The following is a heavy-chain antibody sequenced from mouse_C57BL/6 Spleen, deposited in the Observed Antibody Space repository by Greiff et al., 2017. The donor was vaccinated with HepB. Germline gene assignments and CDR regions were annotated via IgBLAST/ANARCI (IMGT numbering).Heavy chain of an antibody. J-gene: IGHJ4*01. CDR3: ARGGYYQYYYAMDY. Sequence: QVHVKQPGTELVKPGASVKLSCKASGYTFTSYWMHWVKQRPGQGLEWIGNINPSNGGTNYNEKFKSKATLTVDKSSSTAYMQLSSLTSEDSAVYYCARGGYYQYYYAMDYWGQGTSVTVSS. CDR1: GYTFTSYW. D-gene: IGHD2-3*01. V-gene: IGHV1-53*01. CDR2: INPSNGGT.